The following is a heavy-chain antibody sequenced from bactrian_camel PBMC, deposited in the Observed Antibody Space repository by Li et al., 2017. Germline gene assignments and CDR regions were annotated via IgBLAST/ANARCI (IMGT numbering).Heavy chain of an antibody. V-gene: IGHV3S55*01. J-gene: IGHJ4*01. D-gene: IGHD6*01. Sequence: VQLVESGGGSVQAGETLTLSCTASGYTLDDSDMGWYRQAPGNECELVSTIGLDGMPYYTDSVKGRFTISQDKAKNTLYLQMNSLKSDDTAMYFCAADSSSWYHYYRWGRGTQVTVS. CDR3: AADSSSWYHYYR. CDR1: GYTLDDSD. CDR2: IGLDGMP.